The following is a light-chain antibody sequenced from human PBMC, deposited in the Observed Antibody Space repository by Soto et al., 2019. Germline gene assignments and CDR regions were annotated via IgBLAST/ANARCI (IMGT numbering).Light chain of an antibody. Sequence: IVLRHSPGTLSLSPWERATLSFMASQSVSNNYLAWYQQKPGQAPRLLIYGASNRATGIPDRFSGSGSGTDFTLTISRLEPEDFAVYYCQQYGSSGTFGQGTKVDIK. CDR1: QSVSNNY. V-gene: IGKV3-20*01. CDR2: GAS. CDR3: QQYGSSGT. J-gene: IGKJ1*01.